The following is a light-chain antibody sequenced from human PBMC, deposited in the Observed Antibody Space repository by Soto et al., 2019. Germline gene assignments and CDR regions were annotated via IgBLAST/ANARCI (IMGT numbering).Light chain of an antibody. J-gene: IGLJ1*01. CDR1: SSDVGAYNY. CDR3: TSYPGTYSFFYV. CDR2: EVS. V-gene: IGLV2-8*01. Sequence: QSVLAQPPSASGSPGQSVTISCTGTSSDVGAYNYVSWYQQLPGKAPKLIIYEVSKRPSGVPDRFSGSKSGNTASLTVSGLQAEDEADYYCTSYPGTYSFFYVFETGTKVTVL.